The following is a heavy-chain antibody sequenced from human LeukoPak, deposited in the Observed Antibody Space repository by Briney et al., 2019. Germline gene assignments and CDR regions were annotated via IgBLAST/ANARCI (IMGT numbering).Heavy chain of an antibody. CDR2: IYYGGST. CDR1: GGSISSSSYY. CDR3: ARHGAYSGYAYYYMDV. D-gene: IGHD5-12*01. Sequence: PSETLSLTCTVSGGSISSSSYYWGWIRQPPGKGLEWIGSIYYGGSTYYNPSLKSRVTISVDTSKNHFSLKLGSVTAADTAVYYCARHGAYSGYAYYYMDVWAKGTTVTVSS. V-gene: IGHV4-39*01. J-gene: IGHJ6*03.